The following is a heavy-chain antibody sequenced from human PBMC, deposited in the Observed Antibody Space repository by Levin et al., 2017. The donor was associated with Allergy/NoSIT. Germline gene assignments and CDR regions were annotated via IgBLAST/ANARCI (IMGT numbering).Heavy chain of an antibody. D-gene: IGHD3-22*01. J-gene: IGHJ3*02. CDR3: ARVNITMIVVVMPDAFDI. CDR2: IYYSGST. V-gene: IGHV4-31*03. Sequence: SQTLSLTCTVSGGSISSGGYYWSWIRQHPGKGLEWIGYIYYSGSTYYNPSLKSRVTISVDTSKNQFSLKLSSVTAADTAVYYCARVNITMIVVVMPDAFDIWGQGTMVTVSS. CDR1: GGSISSGGYY.